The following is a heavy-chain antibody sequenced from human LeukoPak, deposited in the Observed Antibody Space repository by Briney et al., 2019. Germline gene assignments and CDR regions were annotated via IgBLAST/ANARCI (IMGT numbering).Heavy chain of an antibody. CDR3: ARVGLTSGVVEAFFDY. CDR2: IYYSGST. Sequence: SETLSLTCTVSGGSVSSGDYYWSWIRQPPGKGLEWIGYIYYSGSTYYNPSLKSRVTISVDTSKNQFSLKLSSVTAADTAVYYCARVGLTSGVVEAFFDYWGQGTLVTVSS. J-gene: IGHJ4*02. V-gene: IGHV4-30-4*08. D-gene: IGHD3-3*01. CDR1: GGSVSSGDYY.